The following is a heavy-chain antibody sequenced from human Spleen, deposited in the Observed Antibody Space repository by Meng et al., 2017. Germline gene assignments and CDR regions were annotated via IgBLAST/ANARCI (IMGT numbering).Heavy chain of an antibody. CDR3: SRSSGWVRTGFDP. V-gene: IGHV4-4*02. D-gene: IGHD6-19*01. CDR2: IPHRGSS. J-gene: IGHJ5*02. Sequence: QVQLRESGPALVKPSETLSLTCAVSGDSITNHNWWAWVRQPPGKGLEWIGEIPHRGSSAYNPSLKSRVSMSIDKSKNQFSLKLTSVTAADTAVYYCSRSSGWVRTGFDPWGQGTLVTVSS. CDR1: GDSITNHNW.